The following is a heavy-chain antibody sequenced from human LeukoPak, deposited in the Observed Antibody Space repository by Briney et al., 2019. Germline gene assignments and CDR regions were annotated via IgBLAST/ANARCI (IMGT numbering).Heavy chain of an antibody. CDR3: AKGRQLLDR. CDR2: ISGSSGTI. Sequence: GGSLRLSCAASGFTFSSYAMSWVRQAPGKGLEWVSSISGSSGTIDYADSVKGRFIISRDNSKNAQYLQMNSLRPEDTAVYYCAKGRQLLDRWGQGTLVTVSS. V-gene: IGHV3-23*01. D-gene: IGHD1-7*01. CDR1: GFTFSSYA. J-gene: IGHJ5*02.